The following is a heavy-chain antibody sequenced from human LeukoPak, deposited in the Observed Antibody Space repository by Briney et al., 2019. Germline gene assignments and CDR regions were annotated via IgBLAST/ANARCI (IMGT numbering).Heavy chain of an antibody. V-gene: IGHV1-69*04. CDR2: IIPILGIA. J-gene: IGHJ3*02. CDR1: GGTFSSYA. D-gene: IGHD6-6*01. Sequence: RASVKVSCKASGGTFSSYAISWVRQAPGQGLEWMGRIIPILGIANYAQKFQGRVTITADKSTSTAYMELSRLRSDDTAVYYCAREEYSSSDAFDIWGQGTMVTVSS. CDR3: AREEYSSSDAFDI.